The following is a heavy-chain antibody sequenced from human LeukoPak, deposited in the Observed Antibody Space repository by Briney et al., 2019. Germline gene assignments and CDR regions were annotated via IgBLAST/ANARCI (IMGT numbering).Heavy chain of an antibody. D-gene: IGHD1-26*01. CDR1: GFTFSSYA. CDR2: ISGSGGST. CDR3: AKDPKTRIVGANNYFNY. V-gene: IGHV3-23*01. J-gene: IGHJ4*02. Sequence: HAGGSLRLSCAASGFTFSSYAMSWVRQAPGKGLEWVSAISGSGGSTYYADSVKGRFTISRDNSKNTLYLQMNSLRAEDTAVYYCAKDPKTRIVGANNYFNYWGQGTLVTVSS.